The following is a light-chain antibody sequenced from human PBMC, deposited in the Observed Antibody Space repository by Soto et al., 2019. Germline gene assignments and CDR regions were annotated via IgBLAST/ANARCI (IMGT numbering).Light chain of an antibody. J-gene: IGKJ1*01. V-gene: IGKV2-28*01. Sequence: DIVRTQTPLSLPVTPGEPASISCRSNQSLLHSNGYNYLDWYLQKPGQSPQLLVYLGSNRASGVPDRFSGSGSGTDFTLKISTVEAEDVGVYFCKRALRTRTFGQGTKVEIK. CDR2: LGS. CDR1: QSLLHSNGYNY. CDR3: KRALRTRT.